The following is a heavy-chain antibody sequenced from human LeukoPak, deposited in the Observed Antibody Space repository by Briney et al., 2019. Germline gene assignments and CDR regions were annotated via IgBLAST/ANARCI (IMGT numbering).Heavy chain of an antibody. CDR2: INGEGRST. CDR1: GFTFSTYW. D-gene: IGHD6-19*01. J-gene: IGHJ3*02. CDR3: AREANSGYSSGDDAFDI. V-gene: IGHV3-74*01. Sequence: GGSLRLSCAASGFTFSTYWMHWVRQAPGKGLVWVSRINGEGRSTSHADSVKGRFTISRDNAKNTLYLQMNSRRAEDTAVYYCAREANSGYSSGDDAFDIWGQGTMVTVSS.